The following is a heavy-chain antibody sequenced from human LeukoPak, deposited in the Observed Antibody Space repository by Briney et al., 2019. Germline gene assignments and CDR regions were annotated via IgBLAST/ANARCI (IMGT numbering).Heavy chain of an antibody. CDR3: AAGTYYYDSSGYDY. V-gene: IGHV1-58*02. CDR1: GFTFTSSA. CDR2: IVVGSGNT. Sequence: AVKDSDKASGFTFTSSAMQWVRQARGQRLEWIGWIVVGSGNTNYAQKFQERVTITRDMSTSTAYMELSSLRSEDTAVYYCAAGTYYYDSSGYDYWGQGTLVTVSS. D-gene: IGHD3-22*01. J-gene: IGHJ4*02.